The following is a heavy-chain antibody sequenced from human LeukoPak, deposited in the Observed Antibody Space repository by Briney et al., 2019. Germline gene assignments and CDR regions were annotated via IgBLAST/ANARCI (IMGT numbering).Heavy chain of an antibody. V-gene: IGHV3-11*01. CDR2: ISGGSHI. CDR1: GFPFSDYY. J-gene: IGHJ5*02. Sequence: PGGSLRLSCAASGFPFSDYYMSWIRQAPGKGLEWVSYISGGSHIYYADSVKGRFTISRDNAKNSLFLQMTSLRAEDTAVYYCARGETPWGQGTLVTVSS. CDR3: ARGETP.